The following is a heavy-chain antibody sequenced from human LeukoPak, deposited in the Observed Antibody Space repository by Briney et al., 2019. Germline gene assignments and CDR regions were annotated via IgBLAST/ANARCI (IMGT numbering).Heavy chain of an antibody. D-gene: IGHD3-10*01. V-gene: IGHV1-2*02. CDR3: ARDQLRYYGSNNYYSDMDF. CDR2: INPNSGGT. CDR1: GYTFTGYY. J-gene: IGHJ6*02. Sequence: GASVKVSCKASGYTFTGYYMHWVRQAPGQGLEWMGWINPNSGGTNYAQKFQGRVTMTRDTSISTAYMELSRLRSDDTAVYFCARDQLRYYGSNNYYSDMDFWGQGTTVTVSS.